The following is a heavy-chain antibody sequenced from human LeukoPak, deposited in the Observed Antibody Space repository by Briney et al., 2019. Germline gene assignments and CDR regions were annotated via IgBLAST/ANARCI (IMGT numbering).Heavy chain of an antibody. CDR3: ARAPVGGSYNPFDY. CDR2: INPNSGGT. J-gene: IGHJ4*02. CDR1: GYTFTGYY. D-gene: IGHD1-26*01. Sequence: ASVKVSCKASGYTFTGYYMHWVRQAPGQGLEWMGRINPNSGGTNYARKFQGRVTMTRDTSISTAYMELSRLRSDDTAVYYCARAPVGGSYNPFDYWGQGTLVTVSS. V-gene: IGHV1-2*06.